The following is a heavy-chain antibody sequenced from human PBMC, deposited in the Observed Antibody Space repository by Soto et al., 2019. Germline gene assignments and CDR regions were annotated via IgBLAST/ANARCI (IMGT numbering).Heavy chain of an antibody. J-gene: IGHJ3*02. V-gene: IGHV3-11*01. Sequence: GGSLRLSCAASGFTFSDYYMSWIRQAPGKGLEWVSYISSSGSTIYYADSVKGRFTISRDNAKNSLYLQMNSLRAEDTAVYYCAKLMQSPTYYDFWSGYRASAFDICGQGTMVTVSS. CDR2: ISSSGSTI. D-gene: IGHD3-3*01. CDR3: AKLMQSPTYYDFWSGYRASAFDI. CDR1: GFTFSDYY.